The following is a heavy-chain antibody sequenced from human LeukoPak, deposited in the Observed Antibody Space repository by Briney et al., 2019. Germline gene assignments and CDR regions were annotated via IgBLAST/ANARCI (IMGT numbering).Heavy chain of an antibody. V-gene: IGHV4-4*02. CDR1: GGSISSSNW. Sequence: SGTLSLTCAVSGGSISSSNWWSWVRQPPGKGLEWIGEIYHSGSTNYNPSLKSRVTISVDKSKNQFSLKLSSVTAADTAVYYCANKPSRIQQNTGDAFDIWGQGTMVTVSS. J-gene: IGHJ3*02. D-gene: IGHD5-18*01. CDR2: IYHSGST. CDR3: ANKPSRIQQNTGDAFDI.